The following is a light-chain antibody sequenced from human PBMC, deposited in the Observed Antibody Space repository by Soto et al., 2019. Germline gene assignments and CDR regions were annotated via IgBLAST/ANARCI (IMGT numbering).Light chain of an antibody. CDR3: QQSNNWPPLT. J-gene: IGKJ4*01. V-gene: IGKV3-15*01. CDR2: GVS. Sequence: EKVMTQSPATLSVSPGETATLSCRASQSVAGNLAWYQQKPGQPPRLLIYGVSTRATGVPARFSGSGSETDFSLTISSLQIEDFALYYCQQSNNWPPLTFGGGTKVEIK. CDR1: QSVAGN.